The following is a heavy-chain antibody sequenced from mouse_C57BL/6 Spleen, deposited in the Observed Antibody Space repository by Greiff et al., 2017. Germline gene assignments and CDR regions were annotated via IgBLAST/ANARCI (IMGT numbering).Heavy chain of an antibody. Sequence: EVKLMESGGGLVQSGRSLRLSCATSGFTFSDFYMEWVRQAPGKGLEWIAASRNKANDYTTEYSASVKGRFIVSRDTSQSILYLQMNALRAEDTAIYYCARDDSNYLAMDYWGQGTSVTVSS. CDR3: ARDDSNYLAMDY. CDR1: GFTFSDFY. J-gene: IGHJ4*01. V-gene: IGHV7-1*01. D-gene: IGHD2-5*01. CDR2: SRNKANDYTT.